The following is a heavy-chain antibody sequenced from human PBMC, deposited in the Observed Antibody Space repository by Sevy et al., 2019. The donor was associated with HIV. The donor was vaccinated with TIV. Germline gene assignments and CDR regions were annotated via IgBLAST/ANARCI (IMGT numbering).Heavy chain of an antibody. CDR3: ARNNNKRFDP. CDR1: GYSIRSGYY. Sequence: SETLSLTCAVSGYSIRSGYYWDWIRQSPGKGLEWIGSVFHSGSAYYNPSLKSRVTISVDTSKNHFSLKLYSVTAADTAVHYCARNNNKRFDPWGQGTLVTVSS. J-gene: IGHJ5*01. CDR2: VFHSGSA. V-gene: IGHV4-38-2*01.